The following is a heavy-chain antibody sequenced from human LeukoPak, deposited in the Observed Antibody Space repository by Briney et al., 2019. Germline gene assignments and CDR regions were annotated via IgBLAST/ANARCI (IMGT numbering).Heavy chain of an antibody. CDR1: GFTFSSYA. J-gene: IGHJ4*02. D-gene: IGHD6-19*01. CDR3: ARAFRPGIAVAVLGY. Sequence: GGSLRLSCAASGFTFSSYAMHWVRQAPGKGLEWVAVISYDGSNKYYADSVKGRFTISRDNSKNTLYLQMNSLRAEDTALYYCARAFRPGIAVAVLGYWGQGTLVTVSS. V-gene: IGHV3-30*04. CDR2: ISYDGSNK.